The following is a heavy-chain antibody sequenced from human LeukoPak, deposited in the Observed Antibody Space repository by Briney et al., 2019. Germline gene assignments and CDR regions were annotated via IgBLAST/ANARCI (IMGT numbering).Heavy chain of an antibody. Sequence: ASVKVSCKASGYTFTSYYMHWVRQAPGQGLEWMGIINPSGGSTSYAQKFQGRDTMTRDASTSTVYMELSSLRSEDTAVYYCARDRIVVVPAAMVAGGGMDVWGQGTTVTVSS. J-gene: IGHJ6*02. CDR2: INPSGGST. V-gene: IGHV1-46*01. CDR1: GYTFTSYY. D-gene: IGHD2-2*01. CDR3: ARDRIVVVPAAMVAGGGMDV.